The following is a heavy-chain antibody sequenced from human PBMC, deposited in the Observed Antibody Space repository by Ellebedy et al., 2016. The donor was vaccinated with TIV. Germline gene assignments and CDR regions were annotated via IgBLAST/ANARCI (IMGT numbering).Heavy chain of an antibody. CDR2: IYYSGST. CDR1: GGSISTFY. CDR3: ARGLGIARY. D-gene: IGHD6-13*01. Sequence: MPSETLSLTCNVSGGSISTFYWGWIRQPPGKGLEWIGSIYYSGSTYYNPSLKSRVTISVDTSKNQFSLKLSSVTAADRAVYYCARGLGIARYWGQGTLVTVSS. V-gene: IGHV4-39*07. J-gene: IGHJ4*02.